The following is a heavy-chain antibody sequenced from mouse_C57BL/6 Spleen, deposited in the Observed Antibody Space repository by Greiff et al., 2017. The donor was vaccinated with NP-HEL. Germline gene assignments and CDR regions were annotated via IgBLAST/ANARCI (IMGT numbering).Heavy chain of an antibody. Sequence: EVKVIESGGGLVQPGGSLKLSCAASGIDFSRYWMSWVRRAPGQGLEWIGEINPDSSTINYAPSLKDKFIISRDNAKNTLYLQMSKVRSEDTALYYGARYDYEDYAMDYWGQGTSVTVSS. V-gene: IGHV4-1*01. CDR1: GIDFSRYW. CDR2: INPDSSTI. D-gene: IGHD2-4*01. J-gene: IGHJ4*01. CDR3: ARYDYEDYAMDY.